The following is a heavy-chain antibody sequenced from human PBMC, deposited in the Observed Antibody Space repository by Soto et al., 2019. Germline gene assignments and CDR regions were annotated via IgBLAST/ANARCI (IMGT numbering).Heavy chain of an antibody. V-gene: IGHV3-30-3*01. Sequence: QVQLVESGGGVVQPGRSLRLSCAASGFTFSSYAMHWVRQAPGKGLEWVAVISYDGSNKYYADSVKGRFTISRDNSKNTIYVQMNSLRAEDTAVYYCARAHDSHAFDIWGQGTMVTVSS. CDR3: ARAHDSHAFDI. D-gene: IGHD1-1*01. J-gene: IGHJ3*02. CDR1: GFTFSSYA. CDR2: ISYDGSNK.